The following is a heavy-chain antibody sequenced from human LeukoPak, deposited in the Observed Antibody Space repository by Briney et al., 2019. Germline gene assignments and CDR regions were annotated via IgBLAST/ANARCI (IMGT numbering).Heavy chain of an antibody. D-gene: IGHD3-22*01. CDR1: GYTFTGYY. Sequence: GASVKVSCKASGYTFTGYYMHWVRQAPGQGLEWMGWINPNSGGTNYAQKFQGRVTMTRDTSISTAYMELSRLRSDDTAVYYCAREIATMIVVAIGAGFDYWGQGTLVTVSS. CDR3: AREIATMIVVAIGAGFDY. CDR2: INPNSGGT. J-gene: IGHJ4*02. V-gene: IGHV1-2*02.